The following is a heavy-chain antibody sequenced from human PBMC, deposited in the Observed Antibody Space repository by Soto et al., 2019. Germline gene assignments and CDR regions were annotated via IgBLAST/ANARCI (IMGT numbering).Heavy chain of an antibody. Sequence: PSETLSLTCTVSGGSISSYYWSWIRQPPGKGLEWIGYIYYSGSTNYNPSLKSRVTISVDTSKNQFSLKLSSVTAADTAVYYCARGRTIFGVVTSDAFDIWGQGTMVTVSS. V-gene: IGHV4-59*01. CDR3: ARGRTIFGVVTSDAFDI. CDR2: IYYSGST. J-gene: IGHJ3*02. CDR1: GGSISSYY. D-gene: IGHD3-3*01.